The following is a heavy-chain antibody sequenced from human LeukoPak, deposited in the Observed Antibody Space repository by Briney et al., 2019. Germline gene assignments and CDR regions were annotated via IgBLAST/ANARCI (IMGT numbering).Heavy chain of an antibody. Sequence: PGRSLRLSCAASGFTFSSYGMHWVRQAPGKGLEWVAVISYDGSNKYYADSVKGRFTISRDNSKNTLYLQMNSLRAEDTAVYYCARDWAPSNEIWFDPWGQGTLVTVSS. D-gene: IGHD1-1*01. CDR2: ISYDGSNK. CDR1: GFTFSSYG. V-gene: IGHV3-30*03. CDR3: ARDWAPSNEIWFDP. J-gene: IGHJ5*02.